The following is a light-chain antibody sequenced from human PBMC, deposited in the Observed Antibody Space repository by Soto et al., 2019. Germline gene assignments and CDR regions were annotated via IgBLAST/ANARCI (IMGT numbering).Light chain of an antibody. CDR3: GSWDSSLTYV. CDR2: DNN. Sequence: QSVLTQPRSVAAAAGQKVTISCSGSSSNIGNNFVTWYQQLPGTAPKLLIYDNNKRPSGIPDRFSGSQSGTSATLGITGLQTGDEAVHYCGSWDSSLTYVFGTGTKVTVL. J-gene: IGLJ1*01. V-gene: IGLV1-51*01. CDR1: SSNIGNNF.